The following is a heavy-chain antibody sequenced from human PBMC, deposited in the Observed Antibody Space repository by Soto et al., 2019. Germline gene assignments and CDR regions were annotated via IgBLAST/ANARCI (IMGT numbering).Heavy chain of an antibody. V-gene: IGHV1-46*01. J-gene: IGHJ5*02. Sequence: ASVKVSCKASGYTFTSYYMHWVRQAPGQGLEWMGIINPSGGSTSYAQKFQGRVTMTRDTPTSTVYMELSSLRSEDTAVYYCARARNPPYSSSHNWFDPWGQGTLVTVSS. CDR3: ARARNPPYSSSHNWFDP. D-gene: IGHD6-6*01. CDR1: GYTFTSYY. CDR2: INPSGGST.